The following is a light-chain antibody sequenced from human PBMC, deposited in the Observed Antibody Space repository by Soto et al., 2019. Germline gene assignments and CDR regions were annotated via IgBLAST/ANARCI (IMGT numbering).Light chain of an antibody. CDR1: ENVRTF. Sequence: VILTQSPATLSLSPGERATLSCRASENVRTFVDWYQQKPGQAPRLLIYGASNRATGIPDRFSGSGSGTDFTLTISRLEPEDFAVYYCQQYNNWLTFGGGTKVDIK. J-gene: IGKJ4*01. CDR3: QQYNNWLT. CDR2: GAS. V-gene: IGKV3-11*01.